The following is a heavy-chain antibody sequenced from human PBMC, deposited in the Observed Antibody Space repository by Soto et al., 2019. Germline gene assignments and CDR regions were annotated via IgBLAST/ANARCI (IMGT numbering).Heavy chain of an antibody. CDR3: ARGGDTMVRGVIIFFYYGFDV. J-gene: IGHJ6*02. CDR2: IYHSDT. D-gene: IGHD3-10*01. Sequence: SETLSLTCAVSGYSINNGYYWGWIRQPPGKGLEWIGSIYHSDTYYNPSLKSRVTISVDTSKNQFSLRLTTVTAADTAVYYCARGGDTMVRGVIIFFYYGFDVWGQGTTVTVS. CDR1: GYSINNGYY. V-gene: IGHV4-38-2*01.